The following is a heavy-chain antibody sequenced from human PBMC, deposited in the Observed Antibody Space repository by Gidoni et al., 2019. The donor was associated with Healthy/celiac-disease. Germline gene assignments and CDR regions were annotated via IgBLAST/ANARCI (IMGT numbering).Heavy chain of an antibody. J-gene: IGHJ4*02. V-gene: IGHV1-69*09. CDR1: GGTFSSYA. CDR2: IIPILGIA. Sequence: QVQLVQSGAEVKKPGSSVKVSCKASGGTFSSYAISWVRQAPGQGLEWMGRIIPILGIANYAQKFQGRVTITADKSTSTAYMELSSLRSEDTAVYYCANYYYDSSGYYYGVGYWGQGTLVTVSS. D-gene: IGHD3-22*01. CDR3: ANYYYDSSGYYYGVGY.